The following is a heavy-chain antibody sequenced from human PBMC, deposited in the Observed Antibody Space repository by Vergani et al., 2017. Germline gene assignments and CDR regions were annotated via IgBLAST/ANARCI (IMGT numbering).Heavy chain of an antibody. Sequence: EVQLVQSGAEVKKPGESLKISCQGSGYSITNYWIAWVRQRPGKGLEWMGIIYAGDSDVRYSPSFQGQVTMSVDKSLSTAYLQWSSLKASDTATYYCAKTHDXSSLYSSYNWFDPRGQGTQVTVSS. CDR1: GYSITNYW. V-gene: IGHV5-51*03. CDR2: IYAGDSDV. J-gene: IGHJ5*02. D-gene: IGHD3-3*01. CDR3: AKTHDXSSLYSSYNWFDP.